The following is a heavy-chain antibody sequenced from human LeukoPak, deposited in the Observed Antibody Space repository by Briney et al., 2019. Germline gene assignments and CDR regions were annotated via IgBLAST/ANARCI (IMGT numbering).Heavy chain of an antibody. D-gene: IGHD2-2*03. Sequence: LGESLKISCKGSGYSFTCYWISWVRQMPGKGLEWMGRIDPSDSYTNYSPSFQGHVTISADKSISTAYLQWSSLKASDTAMYYCAFGYCSSTSCYVFDYWGQGTLVTVSS. J-gene: IGHJ4*02. CDR2: IDPSDSYT. CDR1: GYSFTCYW. CDR3: AFGYCSSTSCYVFDY. V-gene: IGHV5-10-1*01.